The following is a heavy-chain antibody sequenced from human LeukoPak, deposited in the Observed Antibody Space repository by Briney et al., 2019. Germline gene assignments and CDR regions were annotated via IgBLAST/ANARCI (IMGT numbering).Heavy chain of an antibody. J-gene: IGHJ4*02. D-gene: IGHD3-3*01. Sequence: GGSLRLSCAASGFTFSSYGMHWVRQAPGKGLEWVAFIRYDGSNKYYADSVKGRFTISRDNSKNTLYLQMNSLRAEDTAVYYCAKAGGVTIFGVVINLCFDYWGQGTLVTVSS. CDR3: AKAGGVTIFGVVINLCFDY. CDR2: IRYDGSNK. CDR1: GFTFSSYG. V-gene: IGHV3-30*02.